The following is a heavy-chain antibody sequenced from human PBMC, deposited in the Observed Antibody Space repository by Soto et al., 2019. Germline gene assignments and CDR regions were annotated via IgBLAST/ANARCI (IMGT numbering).Heavy chain of an antibody. J-gene: IGHJ4*02. Sequence: EVQLLESGGGLVQPGGSLRLSCAASGFTFMSYAMSWVRQAPGKGRGWVSAIGGSGGSTYSADYVKGRFTISRDISTNTLYLQMNSLRAEDTAVYYCAKGSSGWYERFDYWGQGTLVTVSS. V-gene: IGHV3-23*01. CDR1: GFTFMSYA. CDR3: AKGSSGWYERFDY. D-gene: IGHD6-19*01. CDR2: IGGSGGST.